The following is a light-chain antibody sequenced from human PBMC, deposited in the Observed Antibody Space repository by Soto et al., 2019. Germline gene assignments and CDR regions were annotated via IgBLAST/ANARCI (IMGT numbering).Light chain of an antibody. CDR2: EVT. CDR3: GAGV. Sequence: QSALTQPASVSGSPGQSITISCTVTSSDVATYNLVSWYQQRPGTAPQLIIYEVTKRPSGVSTRFSGSPSGNTASLTISGLQADDEADYYCGAGVFGGGTKLTVL. CDR1: SSDVATYNL. J-gene: IGLJ3*02. V-gene: IGLV2-23*02.